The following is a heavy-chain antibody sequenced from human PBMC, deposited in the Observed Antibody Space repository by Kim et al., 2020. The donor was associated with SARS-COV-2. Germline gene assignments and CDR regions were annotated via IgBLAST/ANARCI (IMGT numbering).Heavy chain of an antibody. D-gene: IGHD2-15*01. CDR1: GFTFSSYA. Sequence: GGSLRLSCAASGFTFSSYAMSWVRQAPGKGLEWVSAISGSGGSTYYADSVKGRFTISRDNSKNTLYLQMNSLRAEDTAVYYCAKEAAGSLVVNPYFDYWGQGTLVTVSS. CDR3: AKEAAGSLVVNPYFDY. CDR2: ISGSGGST. J-gene: IGHJ4*02. V-gene: IGHV3-23*01.